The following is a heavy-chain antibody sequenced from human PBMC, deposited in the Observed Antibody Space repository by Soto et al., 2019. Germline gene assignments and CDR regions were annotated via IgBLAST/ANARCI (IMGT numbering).Heavy chain of an antibody. CDR1: GGTFSSYA. CDR3: AKDRYLDHDSRGYLFDN. J-gene: IGHJ4*02. D-gene: IGHD3-22*01. Sequence: SVKVSCKASGGTFSSYAISWVRQAPGQGLEWMGGIIPIFGTANYAQKFQGRFTITADESTSTAYMELSSLRSEDTAVYYCAKDRYLDHDSRGYLFDNWGQGTLVTVSS. CDR2: IIPIFGTA. V-gene: IGHV1-69*13.